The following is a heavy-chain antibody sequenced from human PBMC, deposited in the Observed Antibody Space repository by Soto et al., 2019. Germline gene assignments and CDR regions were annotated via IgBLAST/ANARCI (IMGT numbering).Heavy chain of an antibody. CDR1: GGTFRTYS. J-gene: IGHJ3*01. CDR3: TIGSWSCEGLEV. V-gene: IGHV1-69*02. D-gene: IGHD3-3*01. CDR2: ISPMLGVR. Sequence: QGQRVQSGAEVQKPRSSVKVSCKDSGGTFRTYSMFWVRQAPGQGLEWMGRISPMLGVRNYAQRFQDRVTIIADKATATVHMELSSLRAEDTSVYHCTIGSWSCEGLEVWGQGTMVTVSS.